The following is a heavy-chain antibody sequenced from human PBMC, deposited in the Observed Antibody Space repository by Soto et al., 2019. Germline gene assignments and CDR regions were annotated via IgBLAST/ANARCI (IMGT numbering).Heavy chain of an antibody. CDR1: GFTFSSYS. CDR2: ISSSSSYI. Sequence: EVQLVESGGGLVKPGGSLRLSCAASGFTFSSYSMNWVRQAPGKGLEWVSSISSSSSYIYYADSVKGRFTISRDNAKNSLYLQMNSLRAEDTAVYYCARRRGIAAAFFDYWGQGTLVTVSS. D-gene: IGHD6-13*01. J-gene: IGHJ4*02. V-gene: IGHV3-21*01. CDR3: ARRRGIAAAFFDY.